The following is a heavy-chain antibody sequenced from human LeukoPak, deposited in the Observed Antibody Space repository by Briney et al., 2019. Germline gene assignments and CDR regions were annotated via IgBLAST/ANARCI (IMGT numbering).Heavy chain of an antibody. J-gene: IGHJ4*02. CDR2: IKPDGNEQ. CDR1: GFTFSSYA. CDR3: GRERVSAYDY. Sequence: SGGSLRLSCAASGFTFSSYAMSWVRQAPGKGREWVASIKPDGNEQYYVDSVRGRFTISRDNSKDSLFLQMDSLRDDDTAVYYCGRERVSAYDYWGQGTLVTVSS. V-gene: IGHV3-7*01.